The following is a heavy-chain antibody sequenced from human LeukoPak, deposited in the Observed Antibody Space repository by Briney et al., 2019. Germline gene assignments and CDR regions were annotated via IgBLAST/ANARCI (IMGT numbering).Heavy chain of an antibody. J-gene: IGHJ4*02. Sequence: KPSETLSLTCTVSGYSISSGYYWGWIRQPPGKGLEWIGSIYHSGSTYYNPSLKSRVTISVDTSKNQFSLKLSSVTAADTAVYYCARELDYYDSSGYLLDYWGQGTLVTVSS. CDR3: ARELDYYDSSGYLLDY. CDR2: IYHSGST. D-gene: IGHD3-22*01. CDR1: GYSISSGYY. V-gene: IGHV4-38-2*02.